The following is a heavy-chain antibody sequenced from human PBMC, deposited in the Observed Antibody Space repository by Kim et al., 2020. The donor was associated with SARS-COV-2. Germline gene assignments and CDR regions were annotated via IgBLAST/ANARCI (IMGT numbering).Heavy chain of an antibody. J-gene: IGHJ4*02. D-gene: IGHD3-22*01. Sequence: GGSLRLSCAASGFTFSSYGMHWVRQAPGKGLEWVAVISYDGSNKYYADSVKGRFTISRDNSKNTLYLQMNSLRAEDTAVYYCAKGDGYDSSGYYLDYWGQGTLVTVSS. CDR2: ISYDGSNK. CDR1: GFTFSSYG. V-gene: IGHV3-30*18. CDR3: AKGDGYDSSGYYLDY.